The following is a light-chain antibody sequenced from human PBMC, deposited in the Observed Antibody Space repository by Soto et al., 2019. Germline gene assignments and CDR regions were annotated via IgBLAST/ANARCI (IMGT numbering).Light chain of an antibody. CDR2: EVT. V-gene: IGLV2-23*02. CDR3: CAFAGASILYV. Sequence: QSAPTQPASVSGSPGQSITIPCTGTSSDVGGYNLVSWYQQYPGKAPKLIIYEVTKRPSGVSGRFSASKSGNTASLTISGLQAEDEGDYSCCAFAGASILYVFGTGTKVTVL. CDR1: SSDVGGYNL. J-gene: IGLJ1*01.